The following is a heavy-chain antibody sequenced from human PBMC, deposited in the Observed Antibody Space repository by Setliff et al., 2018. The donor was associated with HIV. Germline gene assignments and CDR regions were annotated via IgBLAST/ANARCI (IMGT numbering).Heavy chain of an antibody. Sequence: SFTCTVSGVSISSGGYYWNWIRQHPGKGLEWIGYISSRGSTYYNPSLKSRITMSVDTSQNQVSLKLSSVTAADTAVYFCARLEKLDDISYFDYWGQGTLVTVSS. D-gene: IGHD3-3*02. CDR2: ISSRGST. CDR1: GVSISSGGYY. J-gene: IGHJ4*02. CDR3: ARLEKLDDISYFDY. V-gene: IGHV4-31*03.